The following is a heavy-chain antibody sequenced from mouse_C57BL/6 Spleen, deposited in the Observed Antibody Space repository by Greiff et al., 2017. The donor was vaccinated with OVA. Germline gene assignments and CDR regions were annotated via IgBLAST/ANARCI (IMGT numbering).Heavy chain of an antibody. CDR1: GFNIKDYY. D-gene: IGHD4-1*01. V-gene: IGHV14-2*01. CDR3: ARGGTGYFDY. J-gene: IGHJ2*01. CDR2: IDPEDGET. Sequence: EVQLQQSGAELVKPGASVKLSCTASGFNIKDYYMHWVKQRTEQGLEWIGRIDPEDGETKYAPQFQGKATITADTSSTTAYMQLSSLTSEDTAVYYCARGGTGYFDYWGQGTTLTVSS.